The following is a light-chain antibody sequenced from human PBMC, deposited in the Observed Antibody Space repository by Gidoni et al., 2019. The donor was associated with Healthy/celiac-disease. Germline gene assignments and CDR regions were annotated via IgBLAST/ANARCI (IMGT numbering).Light chain of an antibody. J-gene: IGLJ2*01. Sequence: SYELTQPPSVSVSPGQTARITCAGDALPKQYAYCYQQKPGQAPVLLIYKDSERPSGIPERFSGSSSGTTVTLTTSGVQAEDEADYYCQSVDSSGTYRGVFGGGTKLTVL. CDR2: KDS. V-gene: IGLV3-25*03. CDR1: ALPKQY. CDR3: QSVDSSGTYRGV.